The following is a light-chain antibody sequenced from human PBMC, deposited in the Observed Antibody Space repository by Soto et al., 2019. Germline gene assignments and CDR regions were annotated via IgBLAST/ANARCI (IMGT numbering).Light chain of an antibody. CDR2: AAS. V-gene: IGKV3-20*01. J-gene: IGKJ1*01. CDR1: QSVRRSY. Sequence: DIVLTQSPGTLSLSPGGRATLSCRASQSVRRSYLAWYQQKHGQAPRLLIYAASSRATGIPDRFSGSGSGTDFTLTISRLEPEDFAVYFCHQYDSTSSSWTFGQGTKGEIK. CDR3: HQYDSTSSSWT.